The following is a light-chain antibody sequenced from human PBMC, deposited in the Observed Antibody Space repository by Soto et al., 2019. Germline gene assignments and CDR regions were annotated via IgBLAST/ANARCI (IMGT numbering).Light chain of an antibody. Sequence: EVVLTQSPGALSLSPGERATLSCRASHSVDSSYFAWYQQRPGQAPRLLIYETSSSATGIPDRFSGSGSGTDFTLIVSRLEPEDFAVYFCQQYGSYPLTFGGGTKVEIK. J-gene: IGKJ4*01. CDR1: HSVDSSY. CDR2: ETS. V-gene: IGKV3-20*01. CDR3: QQYGSYPLT.